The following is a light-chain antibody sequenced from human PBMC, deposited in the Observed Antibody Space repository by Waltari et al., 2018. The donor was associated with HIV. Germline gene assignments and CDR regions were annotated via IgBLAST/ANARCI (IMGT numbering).Light chain of an antibody. CDR3: SSYGDNLRGL. CDR1: SSDIGAYDF. J-gene: IGLJ2*01. CDR2: EVT. Sequence: SALTQPPSASGSLGQSVTISCTGSSSDIGAYDFVSWFPQHPPRAPKRLLYEVTRRPSTVSDRFSGSRSGNTAFLTVAGLQPDDEATYCCSSYGDNLRGLFGGGTNVTVL. V-gene: IGLV2-8*01.